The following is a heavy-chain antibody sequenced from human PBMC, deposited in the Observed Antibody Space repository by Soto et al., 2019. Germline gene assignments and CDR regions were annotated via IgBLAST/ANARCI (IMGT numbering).Heavy chain of an antibody. CDR2: VNPHTGDS. CDR3: ARRHGARSNVFRSAFPLDF. J-gene: IGHJ4*01. Sequence: QVQLVQSGAEVKRPGASVKVSCQASGYAFSAYYIHWVRQAPGQGLEWMGWVNPHTGDSKYTEIFKGRVTLTSETSTNTSYMDLTSLTSADTAVYYCARRHGARSNVFRSAFPLDFWGQGTLVAVSS. D-gene: IGHD3-3*01. CDR1: GYAFSAYY. V-gene: IGHV1-2*02.